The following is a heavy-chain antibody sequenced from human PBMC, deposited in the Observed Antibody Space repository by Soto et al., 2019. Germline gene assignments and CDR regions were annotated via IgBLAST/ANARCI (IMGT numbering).Heavy chain of an antibody. CDR2: LNSDGGNT. Sequence: GGFLRLSCAASGFTFSTYWMHWVRQAPGKGLVWVSRLNSDGGNTTYADSVKGRFTISRDNAKNSLYLQMNSLRAEDTAVYYCALRSSSPGDYYYYYGMDVWGQGTTVTVSS. CDR3: ALRSSSPGDYYYYYGMDV. V-gene: IGHV3-74*01. D-gene: IGHD5-12*01. J-gene: IGHJ6*02. CDR1: GFTFSTYW.